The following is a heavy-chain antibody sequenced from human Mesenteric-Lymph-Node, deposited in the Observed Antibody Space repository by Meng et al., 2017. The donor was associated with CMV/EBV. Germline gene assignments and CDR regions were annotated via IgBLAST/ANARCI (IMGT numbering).Heavy chain of an antibody. D-gene: IGHD2-15*01. CDR3: ARDELRYCSGGSCYPADY. CDR1: GFTFSSYA. J-gene: IGHJ4*02. V-gene: IGHV3-30*04. CDR2: ISYDGSNK. Sequence: GESLKISCAASGFTFSSYAMHWVRQAPGKGLEWVAVISYDGSNKYYADSVKGRFTISRDNSKNTLYLQMNSLRAEDTAVYYCARDELRYCSGGSCYPADYWGQGTLVTVSS.